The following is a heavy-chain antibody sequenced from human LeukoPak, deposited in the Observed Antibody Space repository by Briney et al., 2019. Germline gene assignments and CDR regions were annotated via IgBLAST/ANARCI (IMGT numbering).Heavy chain of an antibody. D-gene: IGHD2-2*02. J-gene: IGHJ3*02. CDR2: GNAGNGNT. V-gene: IGHV1-3*02. Sequence: ASVKVSCKASGYTFTPYAIHSVRQAPGQRLEWMGWGNAGNGNTKYSQECQGRVTITRDTSASTAYLELSSLRSEDMAVYYCARSKDTLDYAFDIWGQGTMVTVSS. CDR1: GYTFTPYA. CDR3: ARSKDTLDYAFDI.